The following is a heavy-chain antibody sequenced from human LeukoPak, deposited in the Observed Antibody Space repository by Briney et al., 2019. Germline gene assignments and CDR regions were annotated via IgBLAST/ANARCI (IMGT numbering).Heavy chain of an antibody. V-gene: IGHV3-74*01. CDR3: ARAPAEIGGYYPEYFRH. Sequence: PGGSLRLSCAASGFTFSRYWMHWVRQAPGKGLVWVSRIKSDGSTNYADSVKGRFTISRDNAKNTVSLQMNSLRAEDTGVYYCARAPAEIGGYYPEYFRHWGQGTLVIVSS. CDR2: IKSDGST. D-gene: IGHD3-22*01. CDR1: GFTFSRYW. J-gene: IGHJ1*01.